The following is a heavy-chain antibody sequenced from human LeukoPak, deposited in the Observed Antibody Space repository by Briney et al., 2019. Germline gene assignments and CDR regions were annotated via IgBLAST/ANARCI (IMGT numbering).Heavy chain of an antibody. Sequence: SETLSLICAVYGGSFSGYYWSWIRQPPGKGLEWIGEINHSGSTNYNPSLKSRVTISVDTSKNQFSLKLSSVTAADTAVYYCARRKRLYDSSGYFDPWGQGTLVTVSS. V-gene: IGHV4-34*01. D-gene: IGHD3-22*01. CDR2: INHSGST. CDR3: ARRKRLYDSSGYFDP. J-gene: IGHJ5*02. CDR1: GGSFSGYY.